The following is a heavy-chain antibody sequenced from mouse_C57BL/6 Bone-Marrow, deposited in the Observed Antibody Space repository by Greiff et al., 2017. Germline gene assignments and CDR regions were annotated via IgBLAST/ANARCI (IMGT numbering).Heavy chain of an antibody. CDR2: ISYDGSN. V-gene: IGHV3-6*01. CDR1: GYSITSGYY. D-gene: IGHD1-1*01. CDR3: ARDGTTVVAHWYFDV. J-gene: IGHJ1*03. Sequence: ESGPGLVKPSQSLSLTCSVTGYSITSGYYWNWMRQFPGNKLEWMGYISYDGSNNYNPSLKNRISITRDTSKNQFFLKLNSVTTEDTATYYCARDGTTVVAHWYFDVWGTGTTVTVSS.